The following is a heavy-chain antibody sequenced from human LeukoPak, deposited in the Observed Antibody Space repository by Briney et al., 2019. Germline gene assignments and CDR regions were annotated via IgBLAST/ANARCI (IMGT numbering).Heavy chain of an antibody. J-gene: IGHJ4*02. CDR2: INPNSGGT. Sequence: ASVKVSCKASGYTFTGNYMHWVRQAPGQGLEWMGWINPNSGGTNYAQEFQGRVTMTRDTSISTAYMELSRLRSDDTAVYYCARDERYDSSGYPFDYWGQGTLVTVSS. V-gene: IGHV1-2*02. CDR1: GYTFTGNY. D-gene: IGHD3-22*01. CDR3: ARDERYDSSGYPFDY.